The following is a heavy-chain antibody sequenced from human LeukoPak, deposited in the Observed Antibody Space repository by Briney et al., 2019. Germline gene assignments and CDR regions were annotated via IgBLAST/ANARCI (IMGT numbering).Heavy chain of an antibody. Sequence: PGGSLRLSCAVSGFXFSSFEINWVRQAPGKGLEWVSYISSSGSSIYYADSVKGRFTISRDNAKNSLYLQMNSLGAGDTAVYYCARACGASCYAVDYYYYGMDVWGQGTTVTVSS. CDR2: ISSSGSSI. D-gene: IGHD2-15*01. J-gene: IGHJ6*02. CDR1: GFXFSSFE. V-gene: IGHV3-48*03. CDR3: ARACGASCYAVDYYYYGMDV.